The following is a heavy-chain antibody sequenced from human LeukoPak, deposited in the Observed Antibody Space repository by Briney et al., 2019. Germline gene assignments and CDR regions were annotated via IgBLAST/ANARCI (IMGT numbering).Heavy chain of an antibody. CDR1: GGSISSYY. Sequence: SETLSLTCTVSGGSISSYYWGWIRQPPGKGLEWIGYIYYSGSTKYNPSLKSRVTISVDTSKNQFSLKLNPVTAADTAVYYCARAAYYDSSFSPGDYGMDVWGQGTTVTVSS. CDR2: IYYSGST. CDR3: ARAAYYDSSFSPGDYGMDV. D-gene: IGHD3-22*01. V-gene: IGHV4-59*01. J-gene: IGHJ6*02.